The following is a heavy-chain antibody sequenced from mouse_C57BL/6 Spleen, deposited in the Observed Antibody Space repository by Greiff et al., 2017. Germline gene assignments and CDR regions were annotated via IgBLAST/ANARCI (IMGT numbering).Heavy chain of an antibody. CDR2: IDPSDSYP. CDR1: GYTFTSYW. D-gene: IGHD3-2*02. Sequence: VQLQQPGAELVMPGASVKLSCKASGYTFTSYWMHWVKQRPGQGLEWIGEIDPSDSYPNYNQKLKGKSPLTVDQSSSTAYMQLSSLTSEDSAVYYCARSGAQATFAYWGQGTLVTVSA. CDR3: ARSGAQATFAY. J-gene: IGHJ3*01. V-gene: IGHV1-69*01.